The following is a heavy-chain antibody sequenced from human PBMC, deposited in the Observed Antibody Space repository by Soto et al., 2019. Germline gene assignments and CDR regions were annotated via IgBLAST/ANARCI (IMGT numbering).Heavy chain of an antibody. CDR3: ARRNYGEEGYFFDF. CDR1: GGSITGYS. V-gene: IGHV4-59*08. D-gene: IGHD4-17*01. J-gene: IGHJ4*02. Sequence: QVQLRESGPGLVRPSETLSLTCTVSGGSITGYSWTGIRKPPGKDLEWIGYIYDSGTTTYNAALKSRVTISADTSKNQFSLNLRSVTAADTAVYYCARRNYGEEGYFFDFWGQGLLVTVSS. CDR2: IYDSGTT.